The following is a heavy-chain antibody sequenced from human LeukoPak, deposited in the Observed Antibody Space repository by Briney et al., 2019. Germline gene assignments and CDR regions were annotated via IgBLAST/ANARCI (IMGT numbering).Heavy chain of an antibody. V-gene: IGHV3-21*01. Sequence: GGSLRLSCAASGFTFSSYSMNWVRQAPGKGLEWVSSISSSSSYIYYADSVKGRFTISRDNAKNSLYLQINSLRAEDTAVYYCARSHGGNSGWFDPWGQGTLVTVSS. CDR2: ISSSSSYI. CDR3: ARSHGGNSGWFDP. J-gene: IGHJ5*02. D-gene: IGHD4-23*01. CDR1: GFTFSSYS.